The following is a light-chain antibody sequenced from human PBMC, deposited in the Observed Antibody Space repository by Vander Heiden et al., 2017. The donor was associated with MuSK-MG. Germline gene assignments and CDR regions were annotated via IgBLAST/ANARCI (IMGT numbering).Light chain of an antibody. V-gene: IGKV1-12*01. Sequence: DIQMTQSPSSVSASVGDRVTITCRASQGISSWLAWYQQKPGKAPKLLIYAASILQRGVQPRFSGSGDGTDFTLTISSLQPEDFATYYCLEASSVPPTLTFGGGTKVEIK. J-gene: IGKJ4*01. CDR2: AAS. CDR3: LEASSVPPTLT. CDR1: QGISSW.